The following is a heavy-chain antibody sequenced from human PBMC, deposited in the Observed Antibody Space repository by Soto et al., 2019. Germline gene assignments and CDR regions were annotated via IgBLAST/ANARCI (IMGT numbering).Heavy chain of an antibody. CDR2: TYYRSKWYN. CDR3: ARDPYSSSSISRYYFDY. Sequence: SQTLSLTCAISGDSVSSNSAAWNWIRQSPSRGLEWLGRTYYRSKWYNDYAVSVKSRITINPDTSKNQFSLQLNSVTPEDTAVYYCARDPYSSSSISRYYFDYWGQGTLVTVSS. J-gene: IGHJ4*02. CDR1: GDSVSSNSAA. V-gene: IGHV6-1*01. D-gene: IGHD6-6*01.